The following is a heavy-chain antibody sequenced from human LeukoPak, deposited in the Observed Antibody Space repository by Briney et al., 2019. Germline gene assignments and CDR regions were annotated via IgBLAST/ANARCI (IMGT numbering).Heavy chain of an antibody. CDR3: AKRRDGFDI. CDR2: ISGSGSSS. J-gene: IGHJ3*02. Sequence: GGSLRLSCAPSGFTFSNNAMSWVRQAPGKGLEWVSAISGSGSSSYYADSVEGRFTISRDNSKSTLYLQMDSLRAEDTAVYYCAKRRDGFDIWGQGTMVTVSS. V-gene: IGHV3-23*01. CDR1: GFTFSNNA.